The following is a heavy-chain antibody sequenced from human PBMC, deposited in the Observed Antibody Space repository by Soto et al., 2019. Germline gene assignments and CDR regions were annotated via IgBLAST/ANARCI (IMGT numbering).Heavy chain of an antibody. Sequence: EVQLVESGGGLVQPGGSLRLSCAASEFTFSGRSVHWVRQAPGKGLVWVSGIDKVGTDSTYADAVKGRFTSSRDNAKNKVYLQMNSLRVEDTAVYYCARGWFGPDVWGKGTTVTVSS. CDR3: ARGWFGPDV. D-gene: IGHD3-10*01. V-gene: IGHV3-74*01. J-gene: IGHJ6*03. CDR2: IDKVGTDS. CDR1: EFTFSGRS.